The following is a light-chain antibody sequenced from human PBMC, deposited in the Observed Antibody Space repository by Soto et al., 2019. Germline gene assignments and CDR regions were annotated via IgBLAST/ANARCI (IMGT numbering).Light chain of an antibody. V-gene: IGLV1-40*01. Sequence: QAVVTQPPSVSGAPGQRVTISCIGSSSNIGAGYDVHWYQQLPGTAPKLLIYGNNNRPSGVSDRFSGSNSGTSASLAITGLQPDDEADYYCQSYDSRLSGSVVFGGGTKVTVL. CDR3: QSYDSRLSGSVV. CDR2: GNN. CDR1: SSNIGAGYD. J-gene: IGLJ2*01.